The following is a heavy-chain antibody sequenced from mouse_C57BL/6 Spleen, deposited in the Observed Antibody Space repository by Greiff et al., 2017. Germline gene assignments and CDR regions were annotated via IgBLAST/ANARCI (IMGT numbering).Heavy chain of an antibody. CDR1: VYSFTDYN. J-gene: IGHJ2*01. CDR3: ARGYYALYYFDY. V-gene: IGHV1-39*01. CDR2: INPTYGTT. D-gene: IGHD2-1*01. Sequence: VQLKESGPELVKPGASVKISCKASVYSFTDYNMNWVKQSNGQSLAWIFVINPTYGTTSYNQKFKGKDTLTVDQSSSAAYMQLNSLTSEDSAVYYCARGYYALYYFDYWGQGTTLTVSS.